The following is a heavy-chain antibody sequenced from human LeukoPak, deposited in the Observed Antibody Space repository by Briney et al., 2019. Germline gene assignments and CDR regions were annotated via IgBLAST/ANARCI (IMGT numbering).Heavy chain of an antibody. CDR1: GGTFSSYA. CDR3: AGLRYYYDSSGYY. Sequence: SVKVSCKASGGTFSSYAISWVRQAPGQGLEWMGGIIPIFGTANYAQKFQGRVTITADESTSTAYMELSSLRSEDTAVYYCAGLRYYYDSSGYYWGQGTLVTVSS. V-gene: IGHV1-69*01. J-gene: IGHJ4*02. CDR2: IIPIFGTA. D-gene: IGHD3-22*01.